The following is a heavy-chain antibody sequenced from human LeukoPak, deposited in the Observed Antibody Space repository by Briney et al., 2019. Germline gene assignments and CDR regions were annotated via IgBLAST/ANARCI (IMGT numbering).Heavy chain of an antibody. CDR2: IKQGGSEK. V-gene: IGHV3-7*01. D-gene: IGHD4-17*01. CDR3: ATSTVTTWTYDY. CDR1: GFTFSSYA. Sequence: GGSLRLSCAASGFTFSSYAMSWVRQAPGKGLEWVANIKQGGSEKYYVDSVKGRFTISRDNAKNSLYLQMNSLRAEDTAVYYCATSTVTTWTYDYWGQGTLVTVSS. J-gene: IGHJ4*02.